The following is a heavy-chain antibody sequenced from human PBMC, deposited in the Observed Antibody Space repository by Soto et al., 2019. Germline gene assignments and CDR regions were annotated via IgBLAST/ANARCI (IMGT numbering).Heavy chain of an antibody. Sequence: GGSLRLSCAASGFTFNSRAMHWVRQAPGKGLESVAVIWSDGNSQYYANSVKGRFTISRDNSKNTLYLQMSSLRAEDTAVYYCARAAYASGSSALDYWGQGTLVTVSS. CDR2: IWSDGNSQ. V-gene: IGHV3-33*01. CDR3: ARAAYASGSSALDY. CDR1: GFTFNSRA. D-gene: IGHD3-10*01. J-gene: IGHJ4*02.